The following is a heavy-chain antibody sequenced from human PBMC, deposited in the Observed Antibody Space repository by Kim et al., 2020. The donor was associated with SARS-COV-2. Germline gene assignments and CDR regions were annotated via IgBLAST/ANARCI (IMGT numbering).Heavy chain of an antibody. Sequence: AQKFQGRVTMTEDTATDTAYMELSSLRSEDTAVYYCATWRPPMGLTGFVYWGQGTLVTVSS. CDR3: ATWRPPMGLTGFVY. J-gene: IGHJ4*02. V-gene: IGHV1-24*01. D-gene: IGHD3-9*01.